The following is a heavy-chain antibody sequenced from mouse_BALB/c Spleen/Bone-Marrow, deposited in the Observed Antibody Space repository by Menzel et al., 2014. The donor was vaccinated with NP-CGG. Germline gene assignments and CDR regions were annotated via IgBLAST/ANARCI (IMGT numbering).Heavy chain of an antibody. CDR1: GFTFSSFG. CDR2: ISSGSSTI. D-gene: IGHD4-1*01. CDR3: TRGGNWDDFDY. V-gene: IGHV5-17*02. Sequence: EVQLVESGGGLVQPGGSRKLSCAASGFTFSSFGVHWVRQTPEKGLEWVAYISSGSSTIYYADTVKGRFTISRDNPKNTLFLQVASLRSEDTAMYYCTRGGNWDDFDYWGQGTTLTVSS. J-gene: IGHJ2*01.